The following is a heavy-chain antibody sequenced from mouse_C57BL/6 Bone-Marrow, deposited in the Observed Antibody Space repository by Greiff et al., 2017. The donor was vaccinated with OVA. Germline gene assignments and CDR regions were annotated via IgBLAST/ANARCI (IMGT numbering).Heavy chain of an antibody. J-gene: IGHJ2*01. CDR3: ARQGDGVGY. Sequence: EVHLVESGGDLVKPGGSLKLSCAASGFTFSSYGMSWVRQTPDKRLEWVATISSGGSYTYYPDSVKGRFTISRDNAKNTLYLQMSSLKSEDTAMYYCARQGDGVGYWGQGTTLTVSS. V-gene: IGHV5-6*01. D-gene: IGHD1-2*01. CDR1: GFTFSSYG. CDR2: ISSGGSYT.